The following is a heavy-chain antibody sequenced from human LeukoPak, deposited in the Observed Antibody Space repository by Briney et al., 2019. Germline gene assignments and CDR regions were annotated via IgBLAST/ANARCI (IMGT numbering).Heavy chain of an antibody. CDR3: AKEKGVIAAAVGY. J-gene: IGHJ4*02. Sequence: GGSLRLSCAASGFTFSSYEMSWVRQAPGKGLEWVSGISGSGGSTYYADSAKGRITISRDNSKNTLYLQMNSLRAEDTAVYYCAKEKGVIAAAVGYWGQGTLVTVSS. V-gene: IGHV3-23*01. D-gene: IGHD6-13*01. CDR2: ISGSGGST. CDR1: GFTFSSYE.